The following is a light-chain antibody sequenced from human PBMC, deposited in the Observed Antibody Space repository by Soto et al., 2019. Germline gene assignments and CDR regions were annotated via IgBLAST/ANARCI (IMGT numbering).Light chain of an antibody. CDR3: QQYDNLPHT. J-gene: IGKJ5*01. Sequence: DIQMTQSPSSLSASVGDRVTITCQASPDIRNYLNWYQQKPGKAPELLIYDASNLETGVPSRFSGSGSGTHFTFAISSLQPEDIATYYCQQYDNLPHTFGLGTRLEIK. CDR1: PDIRNY. V-gene: IGKV1-33*01. CDR2: DAS.